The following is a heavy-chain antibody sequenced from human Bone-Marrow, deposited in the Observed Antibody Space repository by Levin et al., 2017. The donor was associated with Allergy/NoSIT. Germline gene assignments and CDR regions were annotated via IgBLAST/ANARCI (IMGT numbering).Heavy chain of an antibody. CDR3: ARDDARALCIRDCYYAAFDL. J-gene: IGHJ3*01. V-gene: IGHV1-18*01. D-gene: IGHD2-21*02. Sequence: GESLKISCTTSGYTFSNFGISWVRQAPGEGLEWMGWISGDNGKTKYAQKFQGRVTMTTDTSTTTAYMELRGLRSDDTAVYYCARDDARALCIRDCYYAAFDLWGQGTMVAVSS. CDR2: ISGDNGKT. CDR1: GYTFSNFG.